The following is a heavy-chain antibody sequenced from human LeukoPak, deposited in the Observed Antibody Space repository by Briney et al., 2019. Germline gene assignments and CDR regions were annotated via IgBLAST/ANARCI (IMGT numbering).Heavy chain of an antibody. D-gene: IGHD5-12*01. J-gene: IGHJ4*02. CDR3: TRGSVPGLATTYGTYFDS. CDR2: ISYDGTNK. CDR1: GITFSRSA. Sequence: GGSLRLSCAASGITFSRSAMYWVRQAPGKGLEWVAIISYDGTNKYYLDSVKGRFTISRDNSKNTLYLQMDSLRAEDTAVYYCTRGSVPGLATTYGTYFDSWGQGTLVTVSS. V-gene: IGHV3-30*04.